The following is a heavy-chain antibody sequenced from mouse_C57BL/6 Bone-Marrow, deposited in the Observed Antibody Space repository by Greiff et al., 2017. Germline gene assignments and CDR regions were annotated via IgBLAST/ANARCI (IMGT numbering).Heavy chain of an antibody. CDR3: ARKSYSNYVGFAD. CDR2: IYPRSGNT. Sequence: QVQLKESGAELARPGASVKLSCKASGYTFTSYGISWVKQRTGQGLEWIGEIYPRSGNTYYNEKFKGKATLTADKSSSTAYMELRSLTSEDSAVYFCARKSYSNYVGFADWGQGTLVTVSA. V-gene: IGHV1-81*01. CDR1: GYTFTSYG. D-gene: IGHD2-5*01. J-gene: IGHJ3*01.